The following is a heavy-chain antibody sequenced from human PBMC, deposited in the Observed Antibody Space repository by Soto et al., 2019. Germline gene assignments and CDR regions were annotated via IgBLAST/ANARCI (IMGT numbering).Heavy chain of an antibody. J-gene: IGHJ6*03. CDR2: IIPILGIA. CDR1: GGTFSSYT. CDR3: ARGITAHYSDYYYYYMDV. D-gene: IGHD1-20*01. Sequence: QVQLVQSGAEVKKPGSSVKVSCKASGGTFSSYTISWVRQAPGQGLEWMGRIIPILGIANYAQKFQGRVTITADKSTSTAYMELRSMRSEDKAVYYCARGITAHYSDYYYYYMDVWGKGTTVTVSS. V-gene: IGHV1-69*02.